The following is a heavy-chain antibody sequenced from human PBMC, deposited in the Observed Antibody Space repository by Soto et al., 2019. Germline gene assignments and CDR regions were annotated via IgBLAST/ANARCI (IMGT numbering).Heavy chain of an antibody. Sequence: QVQLVQSGAEVRKPGSSVQVSCKASGGTFYTYTFSWVRQAPGQGLEWMGSITPIYPTTNYAEKFQGRLTVTADGSTSTAYMELSSLTSDDTAVYYCARIPRYSFPTSDDLDCWGQGTLVTVSS. J-gene: IGHJ4*02. CDR1: GGTFYTYT. CDR2: ITPIYPTT. CDR3: ARIPRYSFPTSDDLDC. V-gene: IGHV1-69*15. D-gene: IGHD5-18*01.